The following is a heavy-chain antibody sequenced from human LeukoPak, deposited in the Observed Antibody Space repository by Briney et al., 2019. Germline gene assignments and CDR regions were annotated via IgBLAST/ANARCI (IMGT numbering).Heavy chain of an antibody. J-gene: IGHJ4*02. Sequence: PSETLSLTCTVSGGSISSYYRSWIRQPPGKGLEWIGYVYYSGSTNYNPSLKSRVTISVDTSKNQFSLKLSSVTAADTAVYYCARGQDYGDYVDYWGQGTLVTVSS. V-gene: IGHV4-59*01. CDR2: VYYSGST. CDR3: ARGQDYGDYVDY. CDR1: GGSISSYY. D-gene: IGHD4-17*01.